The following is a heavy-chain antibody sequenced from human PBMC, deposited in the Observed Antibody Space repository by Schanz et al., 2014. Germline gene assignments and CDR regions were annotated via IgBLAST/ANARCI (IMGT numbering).Heavy chain of an antibody. V-gene: IGHV3-66*01. CDR1: GFTVSNNY. CDR3: AKSYDTSGYSGFDY. J-gene: IGHJ4*02. Sequence: EVQLVESGGGLVQPVGSLRLSCAASGFTVSNNYMSWVRQAPGKGLECVSIIYSDGSTYYVDSVKGRFIISRDNSKNTVYLQMNSLRAEDTAVYFCAKSYDTSGYSGFDYWGQGTLVTVSS. D-gene: IGHD3-22*01. CDR2: IYSDGST.